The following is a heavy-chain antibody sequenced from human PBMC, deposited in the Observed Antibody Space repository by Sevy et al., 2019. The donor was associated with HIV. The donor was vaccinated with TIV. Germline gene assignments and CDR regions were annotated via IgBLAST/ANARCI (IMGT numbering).Heavy chain of an antibody. V-gene: IGHV3-21*01. CDR1: GFTFSSYS. CDR3: ARVDSYDFWSGPNYGMDV. CDR2: ISSSSSYI. D-gene: IGHD3-3*01. J-gene: IGHJ6*02. Sequence: GGSLRLSCAASGFTFSSYSMNWVRQAPGKGLEWVSSISSSSSYIYYADSVKGRFTISRVNAKNSLYLQMNSLRAEDTAVYYCARVDSYDFWSGPNYGMDVWGQGTTVTVSS.